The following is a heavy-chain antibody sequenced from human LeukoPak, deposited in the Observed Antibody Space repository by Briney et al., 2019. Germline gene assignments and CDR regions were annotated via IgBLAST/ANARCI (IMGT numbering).Heavy chain of an antibody. CDR1: EYIFTGYY. CDR3: ARTYSSAYENWFDP. D-gene: IGHD6-19*01. Sequence: GASVKVSCKASEYIFTGYYVHWVRQAPGQGLEWMGRINPHTGGPLYSQKFQGRVTMTRDTSINTIYMELSGLRSDDTAIYFCARTYSSAYENWFDPWGQGTLVTVSS. V-gene: IGHV1-2*06. J-gene: IGHJ5*02. CDR2: INPHTGGP.